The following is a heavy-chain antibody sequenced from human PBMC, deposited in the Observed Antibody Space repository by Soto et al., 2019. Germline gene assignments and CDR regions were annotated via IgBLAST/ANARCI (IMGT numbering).Heavy chain of an antibody. CDR2: VFYDGYN. CDR1: GDSISGIPYF. V-gene: IGHV4-39*01. CDR3: ASLQVTVPNY. J-gene: IGHJ4*01. D-gene: IGHD4-4*01. Sequence: QLQLQESDPGLVMPSETLYLTCTVSGDSISGIPYFWGRIRQPPGKRLEWIGRVFYDGYNLSTPSLRSRITISVDTSKHQFSLKLPSVLVPDTATYFCASLQVTVPNYCGHRTLVTVS.